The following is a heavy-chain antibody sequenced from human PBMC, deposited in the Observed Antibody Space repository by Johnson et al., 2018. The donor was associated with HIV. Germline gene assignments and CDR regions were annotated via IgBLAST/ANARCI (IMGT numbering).Heavy chain of an antibody. V-gene: IGHV3-33*06. J-gene: IGHJ3*01. D-gene: IGHD3-22*01. CDR3: AKGLYYYDSSDYDVPEV. Sequence: QVQLVESGGGVVQPGGSLRLSCEASSFTFSSYGIHWVRQAPGRGLEWVAVLWNDGNNDYYSDSVQGRFSISTDNSKNTLFLQMNNLRVEDMGVYYCAKGLYYYDSSDYDVPEVWGQGTTVTVSS. CDR1: SFTFSSYG. CDR2: LWNDGNND.